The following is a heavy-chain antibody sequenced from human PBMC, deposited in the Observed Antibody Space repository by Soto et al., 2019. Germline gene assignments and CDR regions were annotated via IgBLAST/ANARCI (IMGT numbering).Heavy chain of an antibody. CDR3: ARERDTTGTTGRWFDP. CDR1: GFTFSSYG. CDR2: IWYDGSNK. V-gene: IGHV3-33*01. D-gene: IGHD1-1*01. Sequence: SLRLSCAASGFTFSSYGMHWVRQAPGKGLEWVAVIWYDGSNKYYADSVKGRFTISRDNSKNTLYLQMNSLRAEDTAVYYCARERDTTGTTGRWFDPWGQGTLVTVSS. J-gene: IGHJ5*02.